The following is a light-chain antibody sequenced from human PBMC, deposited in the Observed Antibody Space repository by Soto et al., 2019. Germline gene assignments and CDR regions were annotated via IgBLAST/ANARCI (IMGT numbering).Light chain of an antibody. V-gene: IGKV3-20*01. CDR1: QSVSSSY. CDR2: GAS. Sequence: IVLTQSAGTLSLSPGERATLSCRASQSVSSSYLAWYQQKPGQAPRLLIYGASSRATGIPDRFSGSGSGTDFTLTISRLEPEDFAVYYCHQYDSSPLTFGGGTKVEIK. CDR3: HQYDSSPLT. J-gene: IGKJ4*01.